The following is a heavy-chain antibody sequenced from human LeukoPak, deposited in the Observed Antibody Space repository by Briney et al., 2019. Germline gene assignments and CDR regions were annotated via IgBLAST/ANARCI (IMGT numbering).Heavy chain of an antibody. CDR3: AREGLPSGATKIFDY. V-gene: IGHV3-21*01. D-gene: IGHD2-15*01. J-gene: IGHJ4*02. CDR2: ISTTTTYI. Sequence: GGSLRLSCAASGFTFSSYSMHWVRQAPGKGLEWVSSISTTTTYIYYADSVKGRFTISRDSAENSLYLQMNSLRAEDTAVYYCAREGLPSGATKIFDYWGQGSLVTASS. CDR1: GFTFSSYS.